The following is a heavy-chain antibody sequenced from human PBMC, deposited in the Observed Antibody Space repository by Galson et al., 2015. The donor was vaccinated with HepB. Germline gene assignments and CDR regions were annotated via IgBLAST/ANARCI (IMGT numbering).Heavy chain of an antibody. CDR2: ISSSSSII. J-gene: IGHJ4*02. Sequence: SLRLSCAASGFRFYSYSMNWVRQTPGKGLEWVSYISSSSSIINYADSVKGRLTISRDNAKNSLYLQMNSLRAEDTAEYYCARASDLDYWGQGTLVTVSS. CDR3: ARASDLDY. CDR1: GFRFYSYS. V-gene: IGHV3-48*01. D-gene: IGHD2-2*01.